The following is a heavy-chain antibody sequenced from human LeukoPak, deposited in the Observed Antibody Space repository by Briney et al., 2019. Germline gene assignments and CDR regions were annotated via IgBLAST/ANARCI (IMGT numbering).Heavy chain of an antibody. CDR1: GFTFSSYW. D-gene: IGHD3/OR15-3a*01. Sequence: GGSLRPSCAASGFTFSSYWMHWVRQASGKGLVWVSRINSDGSSTSYADSVKGRFTISRDNAKNTLYLQMNSLRAEDTAVYYCERDGLDFDCWGQGTLVTVSP. V-gene: IGHV3-74*01. CDR3: ERDGLDFDC. CDR2: INSDGSST. J-gene: IGHJ4*02.